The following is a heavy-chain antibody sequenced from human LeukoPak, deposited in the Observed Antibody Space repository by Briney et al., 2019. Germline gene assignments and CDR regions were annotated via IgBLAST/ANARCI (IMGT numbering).Heavy chain of an antibody. D-gene: IGHD3-10*01. J-gene: IGHJ4*02. V-gene: IGHV3-23*01. CDR2: ISDSGGNT. CDR3: AKDWATMIRGADY. Sequence: GGSLRLSCAASGFTFSSYAMSWVRQAPGKGLEWVSGISDSGGNTYYADSANGRFTIYRDKSKNTLYLQMDSLRAEDTAVYYCAKDWATMIRGADYWGQGTLVTVSS. CDR1: GFTFSSYA.